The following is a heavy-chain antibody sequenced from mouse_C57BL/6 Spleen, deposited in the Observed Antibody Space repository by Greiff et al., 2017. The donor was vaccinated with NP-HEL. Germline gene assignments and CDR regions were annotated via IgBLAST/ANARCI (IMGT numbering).Heavy chain of an antibody. D-gene: IGHD4-1*01. J-gene: IGHJ2*01. CDR1: GYTFTSYW. CDR2: INPSNGGT. V-gene: IGHV1-53*01. CDR3: AGSNWDN. Sequence: QVQLQQPGTELVKPGASVKLSCKASGYTFTSYWMHWVKQRPGRGLEWIGNINPSNGGTYYNEKFKSKATLTVDKSSSTASMQLSSLTSEDSAVYYFAGSNWDNWGQGTTLTVSS.